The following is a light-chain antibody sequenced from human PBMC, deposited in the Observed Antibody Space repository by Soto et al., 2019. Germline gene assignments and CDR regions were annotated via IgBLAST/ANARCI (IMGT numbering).Light chain of an antibody. Sequence: EIVMTQSPATVSVFPGEGATLSCRASQSLSNNLAWYQQKPGQAPRLLIYAVSTRATGVPARFSGSGSGTEFTLAISSLQSEDFAVYYCQQHNGWPRTFGPGTRVEI. CDR1: QSLSNN. V-gene: IGKV3-15*01. CDR2: AVS. CDR3: QQHNGWPRT. J-gene: IGKJ3*01.